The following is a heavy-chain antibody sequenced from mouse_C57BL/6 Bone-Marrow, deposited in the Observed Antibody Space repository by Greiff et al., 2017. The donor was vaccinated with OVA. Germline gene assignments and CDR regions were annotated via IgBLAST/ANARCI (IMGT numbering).Heavy chain of an antibody. D-gene: IGHD2-1*01. Sequence: EVNVVESGGGLVKPGGSLKLSCAASGFTFSSYAMSWVRQTPEKRLEWVATISDGGSYTYYPDNVKGRFTISRDNAKNNLYLQMSHLKSEDTAMYYCARGIYYGNYWFADWGQGTLVTVSA. CDR3: ARGIYYGNYWFAD. V-gene: IGHV5-4*03. CDR1: GFTFSSYA. J-gene: IGHJ3*01. CDR2: ISDGGSYT.